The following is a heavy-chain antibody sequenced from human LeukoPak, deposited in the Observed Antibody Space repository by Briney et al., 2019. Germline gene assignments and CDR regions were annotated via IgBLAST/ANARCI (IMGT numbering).Heavy chain of an antibody. CDR2: MNPNSGNT. V-gene: IGHV1-8*02. J-gene: IGHJ4*02. CDR3: ANSPPYGENILAY. CDR1: GYTFTGYY. D-gene: IGHD5-12*01. Sequence: ASVKVSCKASGYTFTGYYMHWVRQAPGQGLEWMGWMNPNSGNTGYAQKFQGRVTMTRDTSTSTVYMELSSLRSEDTAVYYCANSPPYGENILAYWGQGTLVTVSS.